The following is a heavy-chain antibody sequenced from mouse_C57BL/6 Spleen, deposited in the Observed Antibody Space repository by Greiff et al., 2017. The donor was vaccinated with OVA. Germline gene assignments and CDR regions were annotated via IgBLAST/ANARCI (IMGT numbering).Heavy chain of an antibody. D-gene: IGHD2-4*01. CDR3: ANYDYAV. V-gene: IGHV1-82*01. J-gene: IGHJ1*03. CDR2: IYPGDGDT. Sequence: VQLQQSGPELVKPGASVKISCKASGYAFSSSWMNWVKQRPGKGLEWIGRIYPGDGDTNYNGKFKGKATLTADKSSSTAYMQLSSLTSEDSAVYFCANYDYAVWGTGTTVTVSS. CDR1: GYAFSSSW.